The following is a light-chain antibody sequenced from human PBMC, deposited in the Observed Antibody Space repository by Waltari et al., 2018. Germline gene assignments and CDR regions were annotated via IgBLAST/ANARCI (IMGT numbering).Light chain of an antibody. CDR1: RSNIGNNS. V-gene: IGLV1-44*01. J-gene: IGLJ3*02. CDR3: SSWDDSLNGPA. Sequence: QSVLTQPPSASGTPGQRVTISCSGSRSNIGNNSVNWYQQLPRPAPKPLMYNTNQRPSGVPDRFSGSRSGTSASLAISGLQSEDEGDYYCSSWDDSLNGPAFGGGTKVTVL. CDR2: NTN.